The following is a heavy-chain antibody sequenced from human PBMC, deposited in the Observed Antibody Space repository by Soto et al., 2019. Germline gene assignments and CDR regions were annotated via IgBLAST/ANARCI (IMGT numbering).Heavy chain of an antibody. CDR2: IYYSGST. V-gene: IGHV4-59*08. CDR1: GGSISSYY. CDR3: ARHPLPEYYDYIWGSYRYTPGGAFDI. Sequence: SETLSLTCTVSGGSISSYYWSWIRQPPGKGLEWIGYIYYSGSTNYNPSLKSRVTISVDTSKNQFSLKLSSVTAADTAVYYCARHPLPEYYDYIWGSYRYTPGGAFDIWGQGTMVTVSS. J-gene: IGHJ3*02. D-gene: IGHD3-16*02.